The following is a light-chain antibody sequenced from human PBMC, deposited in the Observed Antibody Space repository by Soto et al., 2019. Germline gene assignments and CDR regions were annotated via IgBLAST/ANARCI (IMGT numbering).Light chain of an antibody. J-gene: IGKJ2*01. CDR3: QQYNNWPPYT. Sequence: ELVMTQSPATLSVSPGERATLSCRASQSVSSNLAWYQQKPGQAPRLLIYGASTRATGIPARFSGSGSWTEFTLTLSSLQSEDFAVYYCQQYNNWPPYTFGQGTKLEIK. CDR2: GAS. CDR1: QSVSSN. V-gene: IGKV3-15*01.